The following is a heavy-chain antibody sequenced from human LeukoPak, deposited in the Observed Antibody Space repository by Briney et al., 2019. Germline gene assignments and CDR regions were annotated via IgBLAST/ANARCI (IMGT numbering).Heavy chain of an antibody. CDR1: GVTFSSYG. J-gene: IGHJ6*02. Sequence: GGSLRLSCAASGVTFSSYGMHWVRQAPGKGLEWVAFIRYDGSNKYYADSVKGRFTISRDNSKNTLYLQMNSLRAEDTAVYYCAKEFKDIVVVVAASPPYGMDVWGQGTTVTVSS. D-gene: IGHD2-15*01. CDR2: IRYDGSNK. V-gene: IGHV3-30*02. CDR3: AKEFKDIVVVVAASPPYGMDV.